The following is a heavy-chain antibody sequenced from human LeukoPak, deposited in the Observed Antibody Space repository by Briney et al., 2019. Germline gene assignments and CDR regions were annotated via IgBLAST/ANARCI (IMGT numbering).Heavy chain of an antibody. D-gene: IGHD3-10*01. V-gene: IGHV3-7*03. CDR2: IKKDGTGK. CDR3: AREGWFGGANWFDP. J-gene: IGHJ5*02. Sequence: PGGSLRLSCAASGFSFSSYWMSWVRQAPGKGLEWVANIKKDGTGKYYADSVKGRFTISRDNAKNSLYLEMNSLRAEDTAVYYCAREGWFGGANWFDPWGQGTLVTVSS. CDR1: GFSFSSYW.